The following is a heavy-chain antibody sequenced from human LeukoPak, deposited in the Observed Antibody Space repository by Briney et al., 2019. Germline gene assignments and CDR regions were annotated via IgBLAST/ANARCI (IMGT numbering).Heavy chain of an antibody. CDR1: GFTFDDYA. Sequence: GGSLRLSCAASGFTFDDYAMHWVRQAPGKGLEWVSGISWNSGSIGYADSVKGRFTIPRDNAKNSLYLQMNSLRAEDTALYYCAKGWAARASYFDYWGQGTLVTVSS. V-gene: IGHV3-9*01. D-gene: IGHD5-18*01. CDR3: AKGWAARASYFDY. J-gene: IGHJ4*02. CDR2: ISWNSGSI.